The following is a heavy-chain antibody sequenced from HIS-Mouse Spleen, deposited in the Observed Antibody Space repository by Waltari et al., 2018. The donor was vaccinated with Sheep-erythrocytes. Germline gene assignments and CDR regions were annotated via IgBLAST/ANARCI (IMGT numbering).Heavy chain of an antibody. V-gene: IGHV1-2*02. CDR1: VYTFTGSY. CDR2: INPNSGGT. Sequence: QVQLVQSGAEVKKPGASVTVSCKASVYTFTGSYMHWVRQAPGQGLGWMGWINPNSGGTNDAQKFQGRVTMTRDPSSSTAYMELSRLRSDDTAVYYCASGVIPYGSGSYFLDYWGQGTLVTVSS. D-gene: IGHD3-10*01. CDR3: ASGVIPYGSGSYFLDY. J-gene: IGHJ4*02.